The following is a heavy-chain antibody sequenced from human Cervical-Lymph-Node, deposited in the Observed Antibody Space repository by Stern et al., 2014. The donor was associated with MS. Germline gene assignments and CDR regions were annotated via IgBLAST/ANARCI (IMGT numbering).Heavy chain of an antibody. V-gene: IGHV1-8*03. Sequence: QVQLVQSGAEVKKPGASVKVSCEASGYTLTSFDINWVRKATGQGLEWMGWMNTRSGDASYAQKFQGKVTIARNISINTAYMELSSLRVEDTAMYYCVRAGRVAGRVTYGYWGQGTLVTVSS. D-gene: IGHD3-10*01. CDR3: VRAGRVAGRVTYGY. CDR1: GYTLTSFD. CDR2: MNTRSGDA. J-gene: IGHJ4*02.